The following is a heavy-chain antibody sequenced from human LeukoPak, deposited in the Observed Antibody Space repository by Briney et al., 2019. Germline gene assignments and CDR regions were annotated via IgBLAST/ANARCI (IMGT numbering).Heavy chain of an antibody. V-gene: IGHV3-23*01. CDR3: AKDFRIGYSAHFDY. J-gene: IGHJ4*02. Sequence: GGSLRLSCVGSGFTFRSHAMSWVRQAPEKGLEFVSGIYENGGTTYYADSVKGRFSISRDNSKNTLYLQIDSLRGEDTAVYYCAKDFRIGYSAHFDYWGQGALVTVSS. CDR1: GFTFRSHA. CDR2: IYENGGTT. D-gene: IGHD2-21*01.